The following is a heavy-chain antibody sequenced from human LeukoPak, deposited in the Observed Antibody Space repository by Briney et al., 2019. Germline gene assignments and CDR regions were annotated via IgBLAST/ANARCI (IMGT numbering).Heavy chain of an antibody. Sequence: GGSLRLSCAASGFIFSHQGWHWVRQAPGKGLEWVAVIWNDASNRFYADSVKGRFTISRDNSQNTVFLQMNSLRVKDTAIYYYARGSQRGFDYSNSLKNWGHGTLVTVSS. V-gene: IGHV3-33*01. CDR2: IWNDASNR. J-gene: IGHJ4*01. CDR3: ARGSQRGFDYSNSLKN. CDR1: GFIFSHQG. D-gene: IGHD4-11*01.